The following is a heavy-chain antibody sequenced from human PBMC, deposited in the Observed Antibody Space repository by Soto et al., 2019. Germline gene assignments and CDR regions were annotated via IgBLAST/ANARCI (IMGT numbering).Heavy chain of an antibody. Sequence: ETLSLTCTVSGGSISSYYWSWIRQPPGKGLEWIGYIYYSGSTNYNPSLKSRVTISVDTSKNQFSLKLSSVTAADTAVYYCARDGTAAAGTGFDYWGQGTLVTVSS. CDR3: ARDGTAAAGTGFDY. CDR1: GGSISSYY. J-gene: IGHJ4*02. CDR2: IYYSGST. V-gene: IGHV4-59*01. D-gene: IGHD6-13*01.